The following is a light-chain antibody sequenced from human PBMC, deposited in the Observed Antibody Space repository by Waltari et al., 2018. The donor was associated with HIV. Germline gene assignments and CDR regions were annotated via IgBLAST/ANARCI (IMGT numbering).Light chain of an antibody. V-gene: IGKV1-39*01. CDR3: QQSYSTLFT. J-gene: IGKJ3*01. CDR1: QSISSS. CDR2: DAS. Sequence: DIQMTQSPSSLSASVGDRVTITCRASQSISSSLNWYQQKPGKAPKLLIYDASSLQSGVPSRFSGSASGTDFTLTISSLQPEDFATYYCQQSYSTLFTFGPGTKVDIK.